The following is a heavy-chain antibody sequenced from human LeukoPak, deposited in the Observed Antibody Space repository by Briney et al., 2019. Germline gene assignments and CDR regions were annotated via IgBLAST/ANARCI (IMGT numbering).Heavy chain of an antibody. V-gene: IGHV4-59*08. CDR3: ARPSMYYYYGMDV. CDR2: IYYSGST. CDR1: GGSISSYY. J-gene: IGHJ6*02. Sequence: SETLSLTCTVSGGSISSYYWSWIRQPPGKGLEWIRYIYYSGSTNYNPSLKSRVTISVDTSKNQFSLKLSSVTAADTAVYYCARPSMYYYYGMDVWGQGTTVTVSS.